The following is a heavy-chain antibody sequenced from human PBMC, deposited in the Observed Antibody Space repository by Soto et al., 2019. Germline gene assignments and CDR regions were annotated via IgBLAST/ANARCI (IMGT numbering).Heavy chain of an antibody. V-gene: IGHV4-31*03. J-gene: IGHJ4*02. CDR3: ARVYCSSTSCGVDY. D-gene: IGHD2-2*01. CDR1: GGSISSGGYY. CDR2: IYYSGST. Sequence: SETLSLTCTVSGGSISSGGYYWSWIRQHPGKGLEWIGYIYYSGSTYYNPSLKSRVTISVDTSKNQFSLKLSSVTAADTAVYYCARVYCSSTSCGVDYWGQGTLVTVSS.